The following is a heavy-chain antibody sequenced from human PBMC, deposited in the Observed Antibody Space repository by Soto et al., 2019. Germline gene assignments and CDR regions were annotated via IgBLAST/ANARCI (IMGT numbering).Heavy chain of an antibody. J-gene: IGHJ5*02. V-gene: IGHV4-30-2*01. CDR2: IYHSGST. D-gene: IGHD6-6*01. Sequence: SETLSLTCAVSGGSISSGGYSWSWIRQPPGKGLEWIGYIYHSGSTYYNPSLKSRVTISVDRSKNQFSLKLSSVTAADTAVYYCARGDLAARASLDNWFDPWGQGTLVTVSS. CDR3: ARGDLAARASLDNWFDP. CDR1: GGSISSGGYS.